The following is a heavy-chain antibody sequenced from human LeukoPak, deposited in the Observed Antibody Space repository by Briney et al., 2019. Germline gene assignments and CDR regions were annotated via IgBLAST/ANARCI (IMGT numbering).Heavy chain of an antibody. CDR1: GFTVSSTY. J-gene: IGHJ4*02. CDR3: ARENGHIYGYAFLDQ. V-gene: IGHV3-53*01. CDR2: IESGGRT. Sequence: GGSLRLSCAASGFTVSSTYMSWDRQAPGKGLEWVSVIESGGRTYYADSVKGRFTISRDSSKNTLYLQMNSLRAEDTAFYFCARENGHIYGYAFLDQWGQGTLVTVSS. D-gene: IGHD5-18*01.